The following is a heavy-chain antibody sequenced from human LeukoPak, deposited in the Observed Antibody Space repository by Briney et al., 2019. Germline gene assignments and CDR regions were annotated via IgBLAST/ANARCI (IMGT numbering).Heavy chain of an antibody. V-gene: IGHV1-2*02. Sequence: ASVKVSCKASGYTFTGYYMHWVRQAPGQGLEGMGWINPNSGGTNYAQKFQGRVTMTRDTSITTAYMSLSRLRSDDADVYYCARGTDFWSGYYYYMHVWGKGTTVTVSS. J-gene: IGHJ6*03. CDR1: GYTFTGYY. D-gene: IGHD3-3*01. CDR3: ARGTDFWSGYYYYMHV. CDR2: INPNSGGT.